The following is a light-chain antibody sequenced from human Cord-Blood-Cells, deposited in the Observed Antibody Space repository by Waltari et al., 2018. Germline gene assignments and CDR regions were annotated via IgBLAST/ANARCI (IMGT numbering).Light chain of an antibody. V-gene: IGLV2-23*01. CDR1: SSDVGSYNL. J-gene: IGLJ1*01. CDR2: EGS. CDR3: CSYAGSSTPHYV. Sequence: QSALTQPASVSGSPGQSITISCTGTSSDVGSYNLVSWYQQHPGKAPKLMIYEGSKRPSGFSNRFSGSKSGNTASLTISGLQAEDEADYYCCSYAGSSTPHYVFGTGTKVTVL.